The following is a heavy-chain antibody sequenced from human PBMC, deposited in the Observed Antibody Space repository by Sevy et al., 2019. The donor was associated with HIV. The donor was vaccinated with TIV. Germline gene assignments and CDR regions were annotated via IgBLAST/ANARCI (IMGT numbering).Heavy chain of an antibody. D-gene: IGHD3-16*02. V-gene: IGHV3-7*03. Sequence: GGSLRLSCAASGFTFSSYWMSWVRQAPGKGLEWVANIKQDGSENYYVDSVKGRFTISRDNAKNSLYLQMNSLRAEDTAVYYCARELTFGGVIVPDAFDIWGQGTMVTVSS. CDR3: ARELTFGGVIVPDAFDI. CDR1: GFTFSSYW. J-gene: IGHJ3*02. CDR2: IKQDGSEN.